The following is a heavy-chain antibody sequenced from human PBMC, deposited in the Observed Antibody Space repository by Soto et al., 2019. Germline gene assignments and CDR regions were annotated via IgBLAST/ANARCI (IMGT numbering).Heavy chain of an antibody. CDR2: IIPIFGTA. Sequence: AASVKVSCKASGGTFSSYAISWVRQAPGQGLEWMGGIIPIFGTANYAQKFQGRVTITADESTSTTYMELSSLRSEDTAVYYCAYYDFWSGYYYYGMDVWGQGTTVTVSS. CDR1: GGTFSSYA. J-gene: IGHJ6*02. CDR3: AYYDFWSGYYYYGMDV. D-gene: IGHD3-3*01. V-gene: IGHV1-69*13.